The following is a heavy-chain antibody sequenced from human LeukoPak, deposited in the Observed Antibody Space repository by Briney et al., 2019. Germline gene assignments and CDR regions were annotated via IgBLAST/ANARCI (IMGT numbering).Heavy chain of an antibody. CDR2: ISGSGGST. D-gene: IGHD3-10*01. CDR1: GFTFSSYA. Sequence: GGSLRLSCAASGFTFSSYAMSWVRQAPGKGLEWVSAISGSGGSTCYADSVKGRFTISRDNSKNTLYLQMNSLRAEDTAVYYCAKRWDGSGSYFFDYWGQGTLVTVSS. J-gene: IGHJ4*02. V-gene: IGHV3-23*01. CDR3: AKRWDGSGSYFFDY.